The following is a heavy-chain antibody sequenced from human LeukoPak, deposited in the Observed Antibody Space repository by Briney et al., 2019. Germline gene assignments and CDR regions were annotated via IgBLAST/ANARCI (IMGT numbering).Heavy chain of an antibody. V-gene: IGHV4-4*02. Sequence: PSETLSLTCAVSGGSISSSNWWSWVRQPPGKGLEWIGEIYHSGSTNYNPPLKSRVTISVDKSKNQFSLKLSSVTAADTAVYYCARDGKHTPTVVTPGTDAFDIWGQGTMVTVSS. CDR2: IYHSGST. D-gene: IGHD4-23*01. CDR1: GGSISSSNW. J-gene: IGHJ3*02. CDR3: ARDGKHTPTVVTPGTDAFDI.